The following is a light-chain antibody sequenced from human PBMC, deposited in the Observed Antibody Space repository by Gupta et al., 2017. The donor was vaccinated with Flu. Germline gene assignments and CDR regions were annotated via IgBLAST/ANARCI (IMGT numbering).Light chain of an antibody. CDR2: EVS. Sequence: NYVPWYHQHPAELPKLMVYEVSKRPTRVPGRFSVSKSGNTASLTVSGLQGEEEADYYSSSYAGSNSWVFGGGTKVTVL. J-gene: IGLJ3*02. CDR1: NY. CDR3: SSYAGSNSWV. V-gene: IGLV2-8*01.